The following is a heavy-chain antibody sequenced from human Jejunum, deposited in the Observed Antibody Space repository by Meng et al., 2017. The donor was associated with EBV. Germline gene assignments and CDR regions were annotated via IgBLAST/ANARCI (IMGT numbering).Heavy chain of an antibody. CDR2: INHSGST. Sequence: VTRQRWGGRRLNPVATLFLRCVCVRGFFRVFDVGWTRQNQGKGLECIGEINHSGSTNYNPSLRSRVTISVETSKNQFSLRLNSVTAADTAVYYCARVAFSYTTRSLDSWGQGTLVTVSS. D-gene: IGHD3-16*02. CDR3: ARVAFSYTTRSLDS. CDR1: GFFRVFD. J-gene: IGHJ4*02. V-gene: IGHV4-34*02.